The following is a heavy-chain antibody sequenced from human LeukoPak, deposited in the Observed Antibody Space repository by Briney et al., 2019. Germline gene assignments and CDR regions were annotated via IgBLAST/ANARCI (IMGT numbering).Heavy chain of an antibody. CDR3: ARRGGRHFDY. J-gene: IGHJ4*02. D-gene: IGHD2-15*01. Sequence: PGESLKISCKGSGYSFATNWIGWVRQMPGKGLELMGVIYPSDSDTRYSPSFQGQVTISADKSITTAYLQWSSLKASDTAMYYCARRGGRHFDYWGQGTLVTVSS. V-gene: IGHV5-51*01. CDR2: IYPSDSDT. CDR1: GYSFATNW.